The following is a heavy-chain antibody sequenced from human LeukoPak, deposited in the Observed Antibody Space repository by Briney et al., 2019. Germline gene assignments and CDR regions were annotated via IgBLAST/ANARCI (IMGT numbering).Heavy chain of an antibody. V-gene: IGHV1-46*01. CDR1: GYTFTSYY. CDR3: AREGWFGELLYAPFDY. J-gene: IGHJ4*02. D-gene: IGHD3-10*01. CDR2: INPSGGST. Sequence: ASVKVSCKASGYTFTSYYMHWVRQAPGQGLEWMGIINPSGGSTSYAQKFQGRVTISVDTSKNQFSLKLSSVTAADTAVYYCAREGWFGELLYAPFDYWGQGTLVTVSS.